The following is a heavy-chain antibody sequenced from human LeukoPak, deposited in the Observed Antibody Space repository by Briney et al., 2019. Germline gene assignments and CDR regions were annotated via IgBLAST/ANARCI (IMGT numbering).Heavy chain of an antibody. CDR1: GGSISSYY. V-gene: IGHV4-59*05. D-gene: IGHD5-18*01. CDR2: IYYSGST. CDR3: ARLGYSYGYYYYYYMDV. J-gene: IGHJ6*03. Sequence: PSETLSLICTVSGGSISSYYWSWIRQPPGKGLEWIGSIYYSGSTYYNPSLKSRVTISVDTSKNQFSLKLSSVTAADTAVYYCARLGYSYGYYYYYYMDVWGKGTTVTVSS.